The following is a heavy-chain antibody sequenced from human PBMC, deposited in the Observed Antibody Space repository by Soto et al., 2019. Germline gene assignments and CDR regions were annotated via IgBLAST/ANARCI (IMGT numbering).Heavy chain of an antibody. CDR2: IYHSGST. CDR3: ARLGGSGYCISTRCYDDY. V-gene: IGHV4-30-2*01. CDR1: GGSISSGGYS. D-gene: IGHD2-2*01. J-gene: IGHJ4*02. Sequence: QLQLQESGSGLVKPSQTLSLTCAVSGGSISSGGYSWSWIRQPPGKGLEWIGYIYHSGSTYYNPSLKSRVPISVDRSKTQVSRKLSSVTAADTAVYYCARLGGSGYCISTRCYDDYWGQGTLVTVSS.